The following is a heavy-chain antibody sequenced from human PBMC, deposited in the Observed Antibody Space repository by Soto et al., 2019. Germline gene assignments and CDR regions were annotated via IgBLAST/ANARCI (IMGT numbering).Heavy chain of an antibody. CDR1: GFTFSSSA. CDR2: ISGSGDNT. CDR3: AKDLGTDDFWSAYYTYSYMDV. J-gene: IGHJ6*03. D-gene: IGHD3-3*01. Sequence: EVQLLESGGGLVQPGGSLRLSCAASGFTFSSSALNWVRQAPGKGLEWVSVISGSGDNTYYADSVKGRFTISRDNSKNTLYLQMNSLRAEDTAVYYCAKDLGTDDFWSAYYTYSYMDVWGKGTTVTVSS. V-gene: IGHV3-23*01.